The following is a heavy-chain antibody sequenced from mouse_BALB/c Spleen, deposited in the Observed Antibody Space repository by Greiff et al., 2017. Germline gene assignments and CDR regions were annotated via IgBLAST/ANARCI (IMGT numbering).Heavy chain of an antibody. Sequence: VKLVESGPGLVQPSQSLSITCTVSGFSLTSYGVHWVRQSPGKGLEWLGVIWSGGSTDYNAAFISRLSISKDNSKSQVFFKMNSLQANDTAIYYCARNNYGNIFAYWGQGTLVTVSA. CDR2: IWSGGST. V-gene: IGHV2-2*02. D-gene: IGHD2-1*01. CDR1: GFSLTSYG. CDR3: ARNNYGNIFAY. J-gene: IGHJ3*01.